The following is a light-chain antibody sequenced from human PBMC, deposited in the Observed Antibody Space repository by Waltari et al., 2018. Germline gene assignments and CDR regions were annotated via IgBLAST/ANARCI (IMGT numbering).Light chain of an antibody. V-gene: IGLV7-46*01. CDR1: SGHY. J-gene: IGLJ3*02. CDR2: DTR. CDR3: LVSYSGALWV. Sequence: QAVVTQEPSLTVSPGGTVTLTSGHYPYWLHQKPGQAPRTLIYDTRNKPSWTPARFSGSLLGGKAALTLSGAQPDDEATYYCLVSYSGALWVFGGGTKLTVL.